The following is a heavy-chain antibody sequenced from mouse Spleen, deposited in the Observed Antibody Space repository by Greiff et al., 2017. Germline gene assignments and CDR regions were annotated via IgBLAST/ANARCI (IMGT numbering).Heavy chain of an antibody. CDR1: GYTFTSYW. V-gene: IGHV1-61*01. Sequence: QVQLQQPGAELVRPGSSVKLSCKASGYTFTSYWMDWVKQRPGQGLEWIGNIYPSDSETHYNQKFKDKATLTVDKSSSTAYMQLSSLTSEDSAVYYCAREIITTVVATRYFDVWGAGTTVTVSS. CDR3: AREIITTVVATRYFDV. J-gene: IGHJ1*01. CDR2: IYPSDSET. D-gene: IGHD1-1*01.